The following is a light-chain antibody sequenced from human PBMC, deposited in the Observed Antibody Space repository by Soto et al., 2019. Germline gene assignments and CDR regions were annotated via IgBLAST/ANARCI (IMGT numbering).Light chain of an antibody. CDR3: QVCDSSSDHWV. CDR2: DDR. V-gene: IGLV3-21*02. Sequence: SYELTQPPSVSVAPGQTARITCGGNNIGSYSVHWYQQKPGQAPVLVVYDDRDRPSGIPERFSGSNSGNTAALTISRVEAGDDADYYCQVCDSSSDHWVFGGGTKLTVL. J-gene: IGLJ3*02. CDR1: NIGSYS.